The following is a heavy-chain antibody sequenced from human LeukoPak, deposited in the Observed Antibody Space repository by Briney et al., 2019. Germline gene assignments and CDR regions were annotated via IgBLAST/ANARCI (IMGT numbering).Heavy chain of an antibody. CDR1: GGSISSYY. V-gene: IGHV4-59*01. CDR3: ARVDYDLWSGNSRAIDY. Sequence: PSETLSLTCTVSGGSISSYYWSWIRQPPGKGLELIGFIYYSGSTNYNPSLKSRVTISVDTSRNQFSLKLTSVTAADTAVYYCARVDYDLWSGNSRAIDYWGQGTLVTVSS. CDR2: IYYSGST. D-gene: IGHD3-3*01. J-gene: IGHJ4*02.